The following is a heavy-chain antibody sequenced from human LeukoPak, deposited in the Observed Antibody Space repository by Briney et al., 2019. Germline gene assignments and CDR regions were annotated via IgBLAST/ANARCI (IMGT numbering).Heavy chain of an antibody. CDR1: GYTFTGYY. Sequence: SVKVSCKASGYTFTGYYMHWVRRAPGQGLEWMGWINPNSGGTNYAQKFQGRVTMTRDTSISTAYMELSRLRSDDTAVYYCARNSITVAGTGPDYWGQGTLVTVSS. V-gene: IGHV1-2*02. D-gene: IGHD6-19*01. J-gene: IGHJ4*02. CDR3: ARNSITVAGTGPDY. CDR2: INPNSGGT.